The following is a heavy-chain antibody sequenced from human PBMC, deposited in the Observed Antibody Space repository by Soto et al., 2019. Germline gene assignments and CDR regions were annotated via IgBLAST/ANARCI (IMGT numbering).Heavy chain of an antibody. CDR3: ARHLRITIFGVVIDYYYMDV. D-gene: IGHD3-3*01. J-gene: IGHJ6*03. V-gene: IGHV4-34*01. Sequence: PSETLSLTCAVYGGSFSGYYWSWIRQPPGKGLEWIGEINHSGSTNYNPSLKSRVTISVDTSKNQFSLKLSSVTAADTAVYYCARHLRITIFGVVIDYYYMDVWGKGTTVTVSS. CDR1: GGSFSGYY. CDR2: INHSGST.